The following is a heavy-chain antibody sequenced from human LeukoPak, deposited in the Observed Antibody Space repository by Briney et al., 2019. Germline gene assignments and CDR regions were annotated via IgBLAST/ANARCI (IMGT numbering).Heavy chain of an antibody. CDR1: GFTFSSYA. J-gene: IGHJ5*02. CDR2: ISGSGGST. D-gene: IGHD3-22*01. Sequence: PGGSLRLSCAASGFTFSSYAMSWVRQAPGKGLERVSAISGSGGSTYYADSVKGRFTISRDNSKNTLYLQMNSLRAEDTAVYYCAKDRVVITPLGWFDPWRQGTLVTVSS. V-gene: IGHV3-23*01. CDR3: AKDRVVITPLGWFDP.